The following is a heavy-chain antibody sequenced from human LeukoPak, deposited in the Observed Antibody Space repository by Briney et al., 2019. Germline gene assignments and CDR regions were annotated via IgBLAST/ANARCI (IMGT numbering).Heavy chain of an antibody. Sequence: GGPLRLSCAASGFAFSSYWMHWVRQAPGKGLVWVSRIHSDGNSTTYADSVKGRFTISRDNAKSTLYLQMNSLRAEDTAVYYCAREATPGVPRGLLLWGQGTLVTVSS. CDR2: IHSDGNST. V-gene: IGHV3-74*01. D-gene: IGHD3-22*01. J-gene: IGHJ4*02. CDR1: GFAFSSYW. CDR3: AREATPGVPRGLLL.